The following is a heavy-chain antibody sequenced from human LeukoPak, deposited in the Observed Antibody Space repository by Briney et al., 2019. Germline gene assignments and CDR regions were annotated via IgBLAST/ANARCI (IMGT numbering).Heavy chain of an antibody. D-gene: IGHD5-18*01. CDR3: ARYSYGHRVGY. CDR2: INHSGST. Sequence: PGGSLRLSCVGSGFTFSTYWMSWIRQPPGKGLEWIGEINHSGSTNYNPSLKSRVTISVDTSKNQFSLKLSSVTAADTAVYYCARYSYGHRVGYWGQGTLVTVSS. CDR1: GFTFSTYW. J-gene: IGHJ4*02. V-gene: IGHV4-34*01.